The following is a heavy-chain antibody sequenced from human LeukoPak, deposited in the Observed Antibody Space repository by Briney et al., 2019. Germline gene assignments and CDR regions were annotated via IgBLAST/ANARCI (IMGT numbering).Heavy chain of an antibody. Sequence: GGSLRLSCAASASIVNSNYMSWVRQAPGKGLEWVSSVDYSADSTHYADSVMGRFTISRDNSKNTLYLQLNSLSADDTAVYYCARNSGWYGVSWGQGTLVTVSS. J-gene: IGHJ1*01. D-gene: IGHD6-19*01. CDR3: ARNSGWYGVS. V-gene: IGHV3-53*01. CDR2: VDYSADST. CDR1: ASIVNSNY.